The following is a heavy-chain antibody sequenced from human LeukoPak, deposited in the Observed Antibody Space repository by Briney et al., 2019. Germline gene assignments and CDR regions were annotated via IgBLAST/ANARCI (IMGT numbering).Heavy chain of an antibody. CDR3: ARARRAYCSGGSCYSPLDY. V-gene: IGHV1-69*13. J-gene: IGHJ4*02. Sequence: GASVKVSCKASGGTFSSYAISWVRQAPGQGLEGMGGIIPIFGTANYAQKFQGRVTITADESTSTAYMELSSPSSEDTAVYYCARARRAYCSGGSCYSPLDYWGQGTLVTVSS. D-gene: IGHD2-15*01. CDR2: IIPIFGTA. CDR1: GGTFSSYA.